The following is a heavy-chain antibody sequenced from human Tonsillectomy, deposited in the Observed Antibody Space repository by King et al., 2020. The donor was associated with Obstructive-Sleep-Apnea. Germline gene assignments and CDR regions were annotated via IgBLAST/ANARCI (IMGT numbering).Heavy chain of an antibody. CDR2: ISYDGSNK. CDR1: GFTFSSYA. Sequence: VQLVESGGGVVQPGRSLRLSCAASGFTFSSYAMHWVRQAPGKGLEWVAVISYDGSNKYYADSVKGRFTISRDNSKNTLYLQMNSLRAEDTAVYYCARGVTPCELGNAFDIWGQGTMFTVSS. CDR3: ARGVTPCELGNAFDI. J-gene: IGHJ3*02. D-gene: IGHD1-26*01. V-gene: IGHV3-30-3*01.